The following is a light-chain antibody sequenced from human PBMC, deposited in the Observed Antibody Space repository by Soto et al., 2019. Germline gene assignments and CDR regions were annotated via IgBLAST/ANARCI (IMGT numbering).Light chain of an antibody. J-gene: IGKJ4*01. V-gene: IGKV1-6*01. Sequence: QFACSLSASVFYRVTITFWPSQGIRNDLGWYQQKPGKAPKLLIYGASNLQTGVPSRFSGSGSGTDFTLTISSLQPEDVGTYYCLQEYSYPLIFGGGTKV. CDR3: LQEYSYPLI. CDR1: QGIRND. CDR2: GAS.